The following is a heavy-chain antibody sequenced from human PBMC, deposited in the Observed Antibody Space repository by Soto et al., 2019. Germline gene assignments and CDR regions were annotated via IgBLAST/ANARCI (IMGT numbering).Heavy chain of an antibody. V-gene: IGHV1-18*01. J-gene: IGHJ6*03. CDR3: ASGGSGSYYLYCYYYYYMDV. CDR2: ISAYNGNT. D-gene: IGHD3-10*01. Sequence: EASVKVSCKASGYTFTSYGISWVRQAPGQGLEWMGWISAYNGNTNYAQKLQGRVTMTTDTSTSTAYMELRSLRSDDTAVYYCASGGSGSYYLYCYYYYYMDVWGKGTTVTVSS. CDR1: GYTFTSYG.